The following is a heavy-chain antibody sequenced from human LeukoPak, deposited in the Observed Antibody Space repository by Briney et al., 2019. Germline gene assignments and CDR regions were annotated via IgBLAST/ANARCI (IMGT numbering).Heavy chain of an antibody. CDR3: GGWGELQSCAFDI. CDR1: GGTCSSYA. D-gene: IGHD1-7*01. V-gene: IGHV1-69*13. J-gene: IGHJ3*02. CDR2: IIPIFGTA. Sequence: SVKVSCKASGGTCSSYAIRWVRQAPGQGLEWMGGIIPIFGTANYAQKFQGRVTITADESTSTAYMALSSLRYTAASVYYCGGWGELQSCAFDIWGQGTMVTVSS.